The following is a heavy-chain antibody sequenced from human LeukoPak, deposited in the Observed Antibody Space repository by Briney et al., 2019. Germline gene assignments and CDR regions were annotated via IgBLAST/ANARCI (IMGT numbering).Heavy chain of an antibody. J-gene: IGHJ4*02. CDR3: AKIAWPHIVVVLAASMRYFDY. Sequence: GGSLRLSCAASGFTFNSYGMHWVRQAPGKGLEWVAFIRYDGSNKYYADSVKGRFTISRDNSENTPYLQMNSLRAEDTAVYYCAKIAWPHIVVVLAASMRYFDYWGQGTLVTVSS. D-gene: IGHD2-2*01. CDR1: GFTFNSYG. CDR2: IRYDGSNK. V-gene: IGHV3-30*02.